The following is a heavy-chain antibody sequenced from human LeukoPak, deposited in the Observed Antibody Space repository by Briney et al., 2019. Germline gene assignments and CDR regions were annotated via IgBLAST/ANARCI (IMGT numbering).Heavy chain of an antibody. J-gene: IGHJ4*02. CDR3: ARGAVDVGIDY. V-gene: IGHV4-59*01. CDR1: GGSISSYY. Sequence: SETLSLTCTVSGGSISSYYWSWIRQPPGKGLEWIGYIYYSGSINYNPSLKSRVTISVDTSKNQFSLKLSSVTAADTAVYYCARGAVDVGIDYWGQGTLVTVSS. D-gene: IGHD6-19*01. CDR2: IYYSGSI.